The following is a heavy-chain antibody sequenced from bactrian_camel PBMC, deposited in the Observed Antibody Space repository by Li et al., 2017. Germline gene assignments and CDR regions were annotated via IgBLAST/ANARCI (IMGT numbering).Heavy chain of an antibody. Sequence: HVQLVESGGGLVQAGGSLRLSCAASGYIYPSYCMGWFRQGPGKEREGVATIWSITGSTHYSDPVKGRLTITRDNAKNTMYLQMNSLKSEDTGLYYCATDRGGDGGFGYWGQGTQVTVS. V-gene: IGHV3S63*01. CDR1: GYIYPSYC. CDR2: IWSITGST. CDR3: ATDRGGDGGFGY. J-gene: IGHJ6*01.